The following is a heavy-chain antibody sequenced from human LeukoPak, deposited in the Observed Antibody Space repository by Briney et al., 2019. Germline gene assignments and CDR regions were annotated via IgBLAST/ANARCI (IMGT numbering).Heavy chain of an antibody. CDR2: INHSGST. V-gene: IGHV4-34*01. CDR3: ARGDGGNWHYYYMDV. D-gene: IGHD4-23*01. Sequence: SETLSLTCAVYGGSFSGYYWSWIRQPPGKGLEGIGEINHSGSTNYNPSLKSRVTISVDTSMNQFSLKLSSVTAADTAVYYCARGDGGNWHYYYMDVWGKGTTVTVSS. CDR1: GGSFSGYY. J-gene: IGHJ6*03.